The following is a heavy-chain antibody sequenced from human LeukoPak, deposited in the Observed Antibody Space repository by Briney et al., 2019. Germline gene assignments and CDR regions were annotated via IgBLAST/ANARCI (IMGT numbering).Heavy chain of an antibody. CDR3: AGCTFRVDTAMVTGFIDY. CDR1: GYTFTGYY. D-gene: IGHD5-18*01. J-gene: IGHJ4*02. Sequence: ASVTVSCKASGYTFTGYYMHWVRQAPGQGLEWMGWIYPNSGGTNYAQKFQGRVTMTRDTSISTAYMELSRLISDDTAVYYCAGCTFRVDTAMVTGFIDYWGQGALVTVSS. V-gene: IGHV1-2*02. CDR2: IYPNSGGT.